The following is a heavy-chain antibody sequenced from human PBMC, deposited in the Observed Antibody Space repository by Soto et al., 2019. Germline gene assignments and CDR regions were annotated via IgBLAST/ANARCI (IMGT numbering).Heavy chain of an antibody. V-gene: IGHV4-30-4*01. Sequence: TLSLTCTVSGGSISSGDYYWSWIRQPPGKGLEWIGFIYYSGSTYYNPSLKSRVTISVDTSKNQFSLKLSSVTAADTAVYYCARETEQQLVEGYYYYGMDVWGQGTTVTV. J-gene: IGHJ6*02. D-gene: IGHD6-13*01. CDR3: ARETEQQLVEGYYYYGMDV. CDR2: IYYSGST. CDR1: GGSISSGDYY.